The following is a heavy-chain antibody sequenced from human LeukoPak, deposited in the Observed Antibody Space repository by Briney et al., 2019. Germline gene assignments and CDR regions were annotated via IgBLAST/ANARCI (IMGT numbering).Heavy chain of an antibody. V-gene: IGHV3-23*01. Sequence: PGGSLRLSCAASGFTFSSYAMSWVRQAPGKGLEWVSAISGSGGSTYYADSVKGRFTIPRDNSKNTLYLQMSSLRAEDTAVYYCANLKLSVMQLRWGQGTLVTVSS. D-gene: IGHD6-13*01. CDR1: GFTFSSYA. CDR2: ISGSGGST. CDR3: ANLKLSVMQLR. J-gene: IGHJ4*02.